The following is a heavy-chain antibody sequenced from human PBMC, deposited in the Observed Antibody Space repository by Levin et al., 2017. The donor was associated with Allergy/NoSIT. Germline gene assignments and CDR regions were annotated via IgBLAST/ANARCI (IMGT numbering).Heavy chain of an antibody. CDR1: GFTFSNYA. D-gene: IGHD2-15*01. CDR2: ISGSGSNL. V-gene: IGHV3-23*01. Sequence: GGSLRLSCTASGFTFSNYAMSWVRQAPAKGLEWVSTISGSGSNLFYADSVRDRFTISRDNSKNTLYLQMNNLRAEDSAVYYCTKGRGYCSGGSCYSDYWGQGALVTVSS. CDR3: TKGRGYCSGGSCYSDY. J-gene: IGHJ4*02.